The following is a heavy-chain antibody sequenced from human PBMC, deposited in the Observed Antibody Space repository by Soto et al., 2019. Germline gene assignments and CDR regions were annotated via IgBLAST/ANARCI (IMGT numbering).Heavy chain of an antibody. CDR1: GFTFSSYE. Sequence: HPGGSLRLSCAASGFTFSSYEMNWVRQAPGKGLEWVSYISSSGSTIYYADSVKGRFTISRDHAKNSLYLQMNSLRAEDTAVYYWARDDPYSISPYYYYGMDVWGQGTTVTVSS. CDR3: ARDDPYSISPYYYYGMDV. D-gene: IGHD6-6*01. J-gene: IGHJ6*02. V-gene: IGHV3-48*03. CDR2: ISSSGSTI.